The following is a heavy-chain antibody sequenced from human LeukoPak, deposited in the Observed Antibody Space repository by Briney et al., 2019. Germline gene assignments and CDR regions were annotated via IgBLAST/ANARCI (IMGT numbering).Heavy chain of an antibody. CDR2: IISIFGTA. D-gene: IGHD2-8*01. CDR1: GGTFSSYA. Sequence: SVKVSCTASGGTFSSYAISWVRQAPGQGLEWMGRIISIFGTANYAQKFQGRVTITTDESTSTAYMELSSLRSEDTAVYYCAREGYCTNGVCYTRAFDIWGQGTMVTASS. J-gene: IGHJ3*02. V-gene: IGHV1-69*05. CDR3: AREGYCTNGVCYTRAFDI.